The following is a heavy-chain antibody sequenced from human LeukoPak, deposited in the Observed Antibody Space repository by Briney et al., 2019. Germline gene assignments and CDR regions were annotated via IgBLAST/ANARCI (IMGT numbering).Heavy chain of an antibody. CDR1: GGSISSYY. CDR3: ARHGNIAAAGLAFDY. V-gene: IGHV4-39*01. J-gene: IGHJ4*02. CDR2: IYYSGST. D-gene: IGHD6-13*01. Sequence: SETLSLTCTVSGGSISSYYWGWIRQPPGKGLEWIGSIYYSGSTYYNPSLKSRVTISVDTSKNQFSLKLSSVTAADTAVYYCARHGNIAAAGLAFDYWGQGTLVTVSS.